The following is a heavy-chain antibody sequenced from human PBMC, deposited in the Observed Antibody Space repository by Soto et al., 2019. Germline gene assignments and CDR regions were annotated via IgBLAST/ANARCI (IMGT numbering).Heavy chain of an antibody. D-gene: IGHD1-26*01. CDR1: GGSISSYY. V-gene: IGHV4-59*01. J-gene: IGHJ4*02. Sequence: SETLSLTCTVSGGSISSYYWSWIRQPPGKGLERIGYIYYSGSTNYNPSLKSRVTISVDTSKNQVSLKLSSVTTADTAVYYCARRYGGNFDYWGQGTLVTVSS. CDR2: IYYSGST. CDR3: ARRYGGNFDY.